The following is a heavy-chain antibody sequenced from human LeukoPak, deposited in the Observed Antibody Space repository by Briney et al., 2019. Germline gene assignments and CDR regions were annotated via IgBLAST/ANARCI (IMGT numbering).Heavy chain of an antibody. J-gene: IGHJ4*02. Sequence: GASVEVSCKASGYTFTSYGISWVRQAPGQGLEWMGWISAYNGNTNYAQKLQGRVTMTTDTSTSTAYMELRSLRSDDTAVYYCARGEYSGSYRQLYYFDYWGQGTLVTVSS. V-gene: IGHV1-18*01. CDR3: ARGEYSGSYRQLYYFDY. CDR1: GYTFTSYG. D-gene: IGHD1-26*01. CDR2: ISAYNGNT.